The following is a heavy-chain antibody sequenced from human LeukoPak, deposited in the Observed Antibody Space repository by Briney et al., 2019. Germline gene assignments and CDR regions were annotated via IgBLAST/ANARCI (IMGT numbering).Heavy chain of an antibody. V-gene: IGHV5-51*01. CDR2: VYPGDSDT. CDR1: GYSLTGYW. Sequence: GESLQISCQTSGYSLTGYWIGWVRQMPGKGLEWMGVVYPGDSDTRYSPSFQGQVTFSADKSISTAYLQWRSLKASDTAMYYCARLRGRYDRNALHLYYFDYWGQGTLVTVSS. J-gene: IGHJ4*02. D-gene: IGHD3-22*01. CDR3: ARLRGRYDRNALHLYYFDY.